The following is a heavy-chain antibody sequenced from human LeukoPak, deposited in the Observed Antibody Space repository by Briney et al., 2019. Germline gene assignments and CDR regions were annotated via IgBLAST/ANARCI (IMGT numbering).Heavy chain of an antibody. J-gene: IGHJ6*03. D-gene: IGHD3-22*01. CDR1: GGTFSSYA. CDR2: IIPIFGTA. Sequence: SGKVSCKASGGTFSSYAISWVRQSPGQGLEWRGGIIPIFGTANYAQKFQGRVTITTDESTSTAYMELSSLRSEDTAVYYCASGPRSYYYDSSGYRVGYMDVWGKGTTVTVSS. V-gene: IGHV1-69*05. CDR3: ASGPRSYYYDSSGYRVGYMDV.